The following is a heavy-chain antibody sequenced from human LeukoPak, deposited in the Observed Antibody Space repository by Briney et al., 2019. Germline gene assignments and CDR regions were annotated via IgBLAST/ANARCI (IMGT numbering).Heavy chain of an antibody. CDR2: ISHDGRNK. Sequence: PGGSLRLSCAAAGFTFSAFNIHWVRQAPGKGLEWVAVISHDGRNKYFADSVKGRFTISRDNSKNTLYLQMNSLRAEDTAVYYCAKAAGDIVVVPAAQKGGQLGLYYYYYMDVWGKGTTVTVSS. D-gene: IGHD2-2*01. CDR3: AKAAGDIVVVPAAQKGGQLGLYYYYYMDV. J-gene: IGHJ6*03. CDR1: GFTFSAFN. V-gene: IGHV3-30*18.